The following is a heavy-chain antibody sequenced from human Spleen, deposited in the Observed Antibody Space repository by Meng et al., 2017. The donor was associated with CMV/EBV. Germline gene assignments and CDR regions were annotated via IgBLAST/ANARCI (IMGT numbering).Heavy chain of an antibody. CDR3: ARVPDGSYDY. D-gene: IGHD3-10*01. CDR1: GFTFSSYW. V-gene: IGHV3-74*01. J-gene: IGHJ4*02. CDR2: INSDGSST. Sequence: GGSLRLSCKASGFTFSSYWMHWVRQAPGKGLVWVSRINSDGSSTSYADSVKGRFTISRDNAKNTLYLQVDSLISEDTAVYYCARVPDGSYDYWGQGTLVTVSS.